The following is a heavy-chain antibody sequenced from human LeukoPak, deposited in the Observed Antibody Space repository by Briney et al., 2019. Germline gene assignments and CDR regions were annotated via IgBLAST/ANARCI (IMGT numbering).Heavy chain of an antibody. D-gene: IGHD3-10*01. V-gene: IGHV4-59*08. Sequence: TSETLSLTCTVSGGSISSYYWSWIRQPPGKGLEWIGYIYYSGSTNYNPSLKSRVTMSVDRSKNQFSLKLSSVTAADTAVYYCGRSAEFGASPGYWGQGTLVTVSS. CDR3: GRSAEFGASPGY. J-gene: IGHJ4*02. CDR2: IYYSGST. CDR1: GGSISSYY.